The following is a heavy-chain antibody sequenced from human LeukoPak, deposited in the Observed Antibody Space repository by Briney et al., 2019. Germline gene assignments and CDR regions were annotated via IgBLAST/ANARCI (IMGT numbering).Heavy chain of an antibody. V-gene: IGHV4-39*07. J-gene: IGHJ5*02. CDR2: INHSGST. CDR1: GGSISSGSYY. Sequence: PSQTLSLTCTVSGGSISSGSYYWSWIRQPPGKGLEWIGEINHSGSTNYNPSLKSRVTISVDTSKNQFSLKLSSVTAADTAVYYCARVGTMVRGLGRSWFDPWGQGTLVTVSS. CDR3: ARVGTMVRGLGRSWFDP. D-gene: IGHD3-10*01.